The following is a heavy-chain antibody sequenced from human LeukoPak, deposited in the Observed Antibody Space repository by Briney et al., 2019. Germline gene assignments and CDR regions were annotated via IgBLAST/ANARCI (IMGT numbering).Heavy chain of an antibody. D-gene: IGHD5-12*01. J-gene: IGHJ4*02. CDR3: VPPPGWLRDFDY. CDR1: GFTFSSYA. V-gene: IGHV3-64D*06. Sequence: PGGFLRLSCSASGFTFSSYAMHWVRQAPGKGLEYVSAIRSSGGGTYYADSVKGRFTISRDNSRNTLYLQMSSLRAEDTAVYYCVPPPGWLRDFDYWGQGTLVTVSS. CDR2: IRSSGGGT.